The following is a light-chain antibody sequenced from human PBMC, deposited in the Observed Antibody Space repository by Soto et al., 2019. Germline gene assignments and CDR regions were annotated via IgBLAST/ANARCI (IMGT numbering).Light chain of an antibody. J-gene: IGKJ1*01. CDR3: QQYANYPTWK. V-gene: IGKV3-20*01. Sequence: EFVLTQSPVTLSLSPGERATLSCRASHFISTNYLAWYQQRSGQAPRLLIYGTSTRATVIPDRFSGSGSGTDFILTISRLEAEDFAVYFCQQYANYPTWKFGHGTKV. CDR2: GTS. CDR1: HFISTNY.